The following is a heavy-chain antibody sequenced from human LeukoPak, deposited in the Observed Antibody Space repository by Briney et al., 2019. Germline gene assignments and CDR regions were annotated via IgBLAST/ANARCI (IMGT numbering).Heavy chain of an antibody. J-gene: IGHJ4*02. CDR2: IGPKNGDT. V-gene: IGHV1-2*02. CDR3: VRDGIAAAGEDSDY. Sequence: ASVKVSCKASGHTFTYYYIHCVRQAPGQGLEWMGWIGPKNGDTHYAQKFQGRLTMTRDTSITTAFIELSRLTSDDTAVYYCVRDGIAAAGEDSDYWGQGTLVTVSS. D-gene: IGHD6-13*01. CDR1: GHTFTYYY.